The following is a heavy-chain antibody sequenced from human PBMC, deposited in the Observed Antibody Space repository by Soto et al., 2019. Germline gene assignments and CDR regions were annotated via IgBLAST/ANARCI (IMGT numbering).Heavy chain of an antibody. Sequence: EVQLVESGGALVQPGGSLRLTCAVSGFTFIGHTMNWVRQAPGKGLEWVSYIGSTSDNIYYADSVKGRFIISRDNARNSLFLQMSSLTDEDTAVYYCARGDCSGGLCYGMDVWGRGTTVTVSS. J-gene: IGHJ6*02. V-gene: IGHV3-48*02. D-gene: IGHD2-15*01. CDR1: GFTFIGHT. CDR3: ARGDCSGGLCYGMDV. CDR2: IGSTSDNI.